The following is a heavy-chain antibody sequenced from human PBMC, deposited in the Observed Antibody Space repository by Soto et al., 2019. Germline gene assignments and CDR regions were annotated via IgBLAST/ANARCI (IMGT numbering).Heavy chain of an antibody. CDR2: ISAYNGNT. CDR1: GYTFTSYG. CDR3: ARDLLTATTPPGYWFDP. J-gene: IGHJ5*02. D-gene: IGHD4-17*01. V-gene: IGHV1-18*01. Sequence: ASVKVSCKASGYTFTSYGISWVRQAPGQGLEWMGWISAYNGNTNYAQKLQGRVTMTTDTSTSTAYMELRSLRSDDTAVYYCARDLLTATTPPGYWFDPWGQGTLVTSPQ.